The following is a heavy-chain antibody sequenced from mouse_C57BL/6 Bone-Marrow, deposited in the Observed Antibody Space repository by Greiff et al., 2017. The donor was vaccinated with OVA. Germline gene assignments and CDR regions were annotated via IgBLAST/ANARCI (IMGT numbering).Heavy chain of an antibody. D-gene: IGHD2-3*01. CDR3: AIEGGGYYVWFAY. CDR2: IHPSDSDT. J-gene: IGHJ3*01. Sequence: VQLQQPGAELVKPGASVKVSCKASGYTFTSYWMHWVKQRPGQGLEWIGRIHPSDSDTNYNQKFKVKATLTVDKSSSTAYMQLSSLTSEDSAVYYCAIEGGGYYVWFAYWGQGTLVTVSA. CDR1: GYTFTSYW. V-gene: IGHV1-74*01.